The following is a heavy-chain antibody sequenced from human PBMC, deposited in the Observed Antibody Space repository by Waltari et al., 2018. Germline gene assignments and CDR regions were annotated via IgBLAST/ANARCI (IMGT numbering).Heavy chain of an antibody. V-gene: IGHV3-21*01. D-gene: IGHD3-10*01. CDR3: TRDLYGSGGDWFDP. CDR2: IGETHSNI. CDR1: GFDFSDYD. Sequence: EVRLAASGGGLVKPGGSLRLPCTASGFDFSDYDMIWFRQAPGTGMEWVSSIGETHSNIFYADSVKGRFTVSRDNAKNSLYLQMDNLRAEDSGLYYWTRDLYGSGGDWFDPWGQGTLVTVSS. J-gene: IGHJ5*02.